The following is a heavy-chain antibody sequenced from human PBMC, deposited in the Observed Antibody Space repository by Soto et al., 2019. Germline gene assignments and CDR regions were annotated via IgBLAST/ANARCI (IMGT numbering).Heavy chain of an antibody. CDR2: IFSNDEK. V-gene: IGHV2-26*01. CDR1: GFSLSTASMG. CDR3: ARIPRSSSWYFGY. J-gene: IGHJ4*01. D-gene: IGHD6-13*01. Sequence: SGPTLVNPTETLTLTCTVSGFSLSTASMGVSWIRQPPGKALEWLAHIFSNDEKSYSTSLKSRLTISKDTSKSQVVLTMTNMDPVDTATYYCARIPRSSSWYFGYWGHGTLVTVSS.